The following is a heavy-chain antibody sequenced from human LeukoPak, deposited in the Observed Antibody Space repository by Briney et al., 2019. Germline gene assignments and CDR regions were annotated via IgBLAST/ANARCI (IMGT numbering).Heavy chain of an antibody. D-gene: IGHD1-26*01. Sequence: PSETLSLTCTVSGGSISSSSYYWGWIRQPPGKGLEWIGSIYYSGSTYYNPSLKSRVTISVDTSKNQLSLKLSSVTAADTAVYYCARHGVGPPPDAFDIWGQGTMVTVSS. CDR1: GGSISSSSYY. V-gene: IGHV4-39*01. CDR3: ARHGVGPPPDAFDI. J-gene: IGHJ3*02. CDR2: IYYSGST.